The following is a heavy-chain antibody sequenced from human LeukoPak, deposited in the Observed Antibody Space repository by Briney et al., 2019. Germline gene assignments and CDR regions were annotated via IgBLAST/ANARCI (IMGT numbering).Heavy chain of an antibody. V-gene: IGHV3-30*04. CDR3: ASDPRDGGQNV. D-gene: IGHD5-24*01. Sequence: PGGSLRLSCAASGFTFSSYAMHWVRQAPGKGLEWVAVISYDGSNKYYADPVKGRFTFSRDKSKNTLYLQMNSLRPDDSAVYYCASDPRDGGQNVWGKGTTVTVSS. CDR1: GFTFSSYA. J-gene: IGHJ6*03. CDR2: ISYDGSNK.